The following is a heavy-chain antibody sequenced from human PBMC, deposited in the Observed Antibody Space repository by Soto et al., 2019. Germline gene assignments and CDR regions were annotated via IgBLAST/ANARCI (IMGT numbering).Heavy chain of an antibody. V-gene: IGHV4-34*01. CDR1: GGSFSGYY. CDR3: ASGYSYGSLFDY. J-gene: IGHJ4*02. Sequence: QVQLQQWGAGLLKPSETLSLTCAVYGGSFSGYYWSWIRQPPGKGLEWIGEINHSGSTNYNPSLKSRVTISVDTSKNQFSLKLSSVTAADTAVYYCASGYSYGSLFDYWGQGTLVTVSS. CDR2: INHSGST. D-gene: IGHD5-18*01.